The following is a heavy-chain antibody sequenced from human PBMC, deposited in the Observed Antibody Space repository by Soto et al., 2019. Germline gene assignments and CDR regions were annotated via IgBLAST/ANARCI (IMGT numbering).Heavy chain of an antibody. V-gene: IGHV1-24*01. CDR3: ATAYGSGSYYRPYYYYYYGMDV. CDR1: GYTLTELS. J-gene: IGHJ6*02. Sequence: ASVKVSCKVSGYTLTELSMHWVRQAPGEGLEWMGGFDPEDGETIYAQKFQGRVTMTEDTSTDTAYMELSSLRSEDTAVYYCATAYGSGSYYRPYYYYYYGMDVWGQGTTVTVSS. CDR2: FDPEDGET. D-gene: IGHD3-10*01.